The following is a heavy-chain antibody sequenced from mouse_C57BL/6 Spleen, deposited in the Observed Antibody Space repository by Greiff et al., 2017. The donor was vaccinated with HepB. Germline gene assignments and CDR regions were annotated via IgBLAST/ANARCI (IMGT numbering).Heavy chain of an antibody. J-gene: IGHJ2*01. CDR1: GYTFTSYW. CDR2: IYPSDSET. D-gene: IGHD1-1*01. Sequence: QVQLQQPGAELVRPGSSVKLSCKASGYTFTSYWMDWVKQRPGQGLEWIGNIYPSDSETHYNQKFKDKATLTVDKSSSTAYMQRSSLTSEDSAVYYCARGGHGSSYEFDYWGQGTTLTVSS. V-gene: IGHV1-61*01. CDR3: ARGGHGSSYEFDY.